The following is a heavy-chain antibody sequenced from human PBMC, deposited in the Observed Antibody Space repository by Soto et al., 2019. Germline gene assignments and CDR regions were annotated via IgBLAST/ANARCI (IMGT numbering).Heavy chain of an antibody. J-gene: IGHJ4*02. Sequence: QVQLVESGGGVVQPGRSLRLSCAASGFTFSSYAMHWVRQAPGKGLGWVAVISYDGSNKYYADSVKGRFTISRDNSKNTLYLQMNSLRAEDTAVYYCAREYYDILTGYYTFDYWGQGTLVTVSS. CDR2: ISYDGSNK. CDR1: GFTFSSYA. D-gene: IGHD3-9*01. CDR3: AREYYDILTGYYTFDY. V-gene: IGHV3-30-3*01.